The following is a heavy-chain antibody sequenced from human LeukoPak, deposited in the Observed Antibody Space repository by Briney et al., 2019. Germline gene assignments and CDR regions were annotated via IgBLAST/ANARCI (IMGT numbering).Heavy chain of an antibody. CDR3: ARVPGKYAFDL. Sequence: LSLTCTVSGGSISSYYMTWIRQAPGKGLEWVAYISNSGSSTNYADSVKGRFTISRDNAKNSLYLQMNSLIAEDTAVYYCARVPGKYAFDLWGQGTMVTVSA. V-gene: IGHV3-11*05. D-gene: IGHD3-10*01. CDR1: GGSISSYY. CDR2: ISNSGSST. J-gene: IGHJ3*01.